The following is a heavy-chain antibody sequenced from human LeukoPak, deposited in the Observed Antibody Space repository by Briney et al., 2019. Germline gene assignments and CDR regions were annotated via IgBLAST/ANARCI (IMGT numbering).Heavy chain of an antibody. CDR2: MYHRGST. V-gene: IGHV4-38-2*01. J-gene: IGHJ6*03. D-gene: IGHD4-11*01. CDR3: ARHRGDNSNPRYYFYYMDV. CDR1: GHSISSGYY. Sequence: PSETLSLTCSVSGHSISSGYYWGWIRQPPGKGLEWIGTMYHRGSTYYNPSLKSRVTMSGDTSNNHFSLKLSSVIAADAAVYYCARHRGDNSNPRYYFYYMDVWGKGTTVTVSS.